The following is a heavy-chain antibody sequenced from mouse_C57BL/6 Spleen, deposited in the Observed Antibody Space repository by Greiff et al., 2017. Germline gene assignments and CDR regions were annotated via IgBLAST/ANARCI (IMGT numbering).Heavy chain of an antibody. V-gene: IGHV10-1*01. J-gene: IGHJ4*01. CDR3: VRHYGVYYAMDY. CDR1: GFSFNTYA. D-gene: IGHD1-1*01. CDR2: IRSKSNNYAT. Sequence: EVKLVESGGGLVQPKGSLKLSCAASGFSFNTYAMNWVRQAPGKGLEWVARIRSKSNNYATYYADSVKDRFTISRDDSESMLYLQMNNLKTEDTAMYYCVRHYGVYYAMDYWGQGTSVTVSS.